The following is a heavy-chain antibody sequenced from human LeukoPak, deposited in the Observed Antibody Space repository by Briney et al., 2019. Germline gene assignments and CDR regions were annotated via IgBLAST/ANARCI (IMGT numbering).Heavy chain of an antibody. CDR3: ARYTIGWGTPDY. Sequence: GGSLRLSCAASGFTFSSYAMSWVRQAPGKGLEWVSAISDSGGRTYYADSVRGRFTISRDNSKNTVYLQMNSLRAEDTAIYYCARYTIGWGTPDYWGQGTLVSVSS. CDR2: ISDSGGRT. D-gene: IGHD6-19*01. J-gene: IGHJ4*02. CDR1: GFTFSSYA. V-gene: IGHV3-23*01.